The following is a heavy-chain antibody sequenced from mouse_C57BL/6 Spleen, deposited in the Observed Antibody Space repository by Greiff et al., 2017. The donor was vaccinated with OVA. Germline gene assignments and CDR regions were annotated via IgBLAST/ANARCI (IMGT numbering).Heavy chain of an antibody. CDR3: ARDGLITTVVATYYAMDY. J-gene: IGHJ4*01. CDR1: GYTFTDYY. D-gene: IGHD1-1*01. V-gene: IGHV1-19*01. Sequence: EVQLQQSGPVLVKPGASVKMSCKASGYTFTDYYMNWVKQSHGKSLEWIGVINPYNGGTSYNQKFKGKATLTVDKSSSTAYMELNSLTSEDSAVYYCARDGLITTVVATYYAMDYWGQGTSVTVSS. CDR2: INPYNGGT.